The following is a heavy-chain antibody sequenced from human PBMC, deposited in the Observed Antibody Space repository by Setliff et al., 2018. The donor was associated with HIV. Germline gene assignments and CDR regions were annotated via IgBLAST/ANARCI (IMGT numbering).Heavy chain of an antibody. CDR3: ARDWVTRSNYYGSGSPWHVDF. J-gene: IGHJ2*01. V-gene: IGHV4-4*07. CDR2: VYASAYS. Sequence: SETLSLTCTVSGDSIGDYYWNWIRQPAGKGLEWIGRVYASAYSNYNPSLKSRVTMSVDTSQNQFSLKLLSVNAADTAVYYCARDWVTRSNYYGSGSPWHVDFWGRGILVTVSS. CDR1: GDSIGDYY. D-gene: IGHD3-10*01.